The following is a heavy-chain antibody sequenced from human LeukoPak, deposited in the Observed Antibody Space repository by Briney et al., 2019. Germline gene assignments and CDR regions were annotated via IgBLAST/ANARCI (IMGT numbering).Heavy chain of an antibody. Sequence: ASVRVSCKASGYTFSAYAIHWVRQAPGQGLEWMGRINPKSGGTNYAQKFQGRVTMTTDTSISTGYMELSGLTSDDTAVYYCGRGNLSFVPWGRGTLVIVSS. CDR1: GYTFSAYA. J-gene: IGHJ5*02. CDR2: INPKSGGT. V-gene: IGHV1-2*02. CDR3: GRGNLSFVP.